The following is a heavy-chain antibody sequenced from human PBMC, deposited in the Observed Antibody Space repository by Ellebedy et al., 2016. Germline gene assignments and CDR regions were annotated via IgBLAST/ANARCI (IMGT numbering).Heavy chain of an antibody. Sequence: SETLSLTCAVSGGSISSSNWWSWVRQPPGKGLEWIGEINHSGSTNYNPSLKSRVTISVDTSKNQFSLKLSSVTAADTAVYYCARGGTGTTLIYFDYWGQGTLVTVSS. V-gene: IGHV4-4*02. J-gene: IGHJ4*02. CDR2: INHSGST. D-gene: IGHD1-7*01. CDR3: ARGGTGTTLIYFDY. CDR1: GGSISSSNW.